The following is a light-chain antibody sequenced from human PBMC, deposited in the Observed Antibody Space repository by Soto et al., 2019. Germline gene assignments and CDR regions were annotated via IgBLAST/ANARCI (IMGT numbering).Light chain of an antibody. V-gene: IGKV1-9*01. CDR1: QGISSY. CDR3: QQFNSYPLT. CDR2: GAS. Sequence: DIQLTQSPSFLSASVGDRVTITCRASQGISSYLAWYQQRPGKATKLLIYGASTLQSGVPSRFSGSGSGTECTLTISSLQTEDFTTYYCQQFNSYPLTFGGGTKVEIK. J-gene: IGKJ4*01.